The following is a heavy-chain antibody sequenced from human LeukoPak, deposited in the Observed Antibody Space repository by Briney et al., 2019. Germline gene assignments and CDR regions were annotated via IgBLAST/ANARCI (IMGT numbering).Heavy chain of an antibody. CDR3: ARGGLPQFYYYMDV. J-gene: IGHJ6*03. Sequence: GASVKVSCKASGYTFTGYYMNWVRQAPGQGLEWMGWINPNNGGANYAQKFQGRVTMTRDTSISTTYMELSRLRSDDTAVYYCARGGLPQFYYYMDVRGKGTTVTVSS. D-gene: IGHD3-10*01. V-gene: IGHV1-2*02. CDR1: GYTFTGYY. CDR2: INPNNGGA.